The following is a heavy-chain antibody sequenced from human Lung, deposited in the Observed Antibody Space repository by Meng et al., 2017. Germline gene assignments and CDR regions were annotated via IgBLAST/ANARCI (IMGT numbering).Heavy chain of an antibody. D-gene: IGHD4-11*01. CDR1: GGSFSDYY. CDR3: ARGPTTMAHDFDY. V-gene: IGHV4-34*01. CDR2: INHSGST. Sequence: QVQLQQWGAGLWKPSDTLSLTCVVSGGSFSDYYWSWIRHPPGKGLEWIGEINHSGSTNYNPSLESRATISVDTSQNNLSLKLSSVTAADSAVYYCARGPTTMAHDFDYWGQGTLVTVSS. J-gene: IGHJ4*02.